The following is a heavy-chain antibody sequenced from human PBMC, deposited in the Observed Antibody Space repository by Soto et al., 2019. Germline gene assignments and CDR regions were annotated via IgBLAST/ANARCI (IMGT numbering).Heavy chain of an antibody. CDR3: AKLVGATHIRPFDY. D-gene: IGHD2-15*01. CDR2: ISWNSGSI. CDR1: GFTFDDYA. Sequence: GGSLRLSCAASGFTFDDYAMHWVRQAPGKGLEWVSGISWNSGSIGYADSVKGRFTISRDNAKNSLYLQMNSLRAEDTALYYCAKLVGATHIRPFDYWGQGTLVTVSS. J-gene: IGHJ4*02. V-gene: IGHV3-9*01.